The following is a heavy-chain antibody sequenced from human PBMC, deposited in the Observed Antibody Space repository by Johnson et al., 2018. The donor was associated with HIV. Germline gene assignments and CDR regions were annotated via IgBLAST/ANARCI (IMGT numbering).Heavy chain of an antibody. Sequence: VQLVESGGNVVRPGGSLRLSCAASGFTFDDYDMSWVRQAPGKGLEWVSGINWNGGSTGYADSVKGRFTISRDTAKNSLYLQMNNLRAEDTAVYYCGRHRDDAFDIWGQGTMVTVSS. CDR1: GFTFDDYD. D-gene: IGHD2-21*02. CDR3: GRHRDDAFDI. CDR2: INWNGGST. V-gene: IGHV3-20*04. J-gene: IGHJ3*02.